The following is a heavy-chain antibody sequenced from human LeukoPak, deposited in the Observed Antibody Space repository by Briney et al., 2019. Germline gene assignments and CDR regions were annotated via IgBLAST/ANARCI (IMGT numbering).Heavy chain of an antibody. D-gene: IGHD6-19*01. CDR1: GYTFTSYY. J-gene: IGHJ2*01. CDR3: ARDVAVAAPGWYFDL. V-gene: IGHV1-46*01. Sequence: ASVKVSYKASGYTFTSYYMHWVRQAPGQGLEWMGIINPSGGSTSYAQKFQGRVTMTRDTSTSTVYMELSSLRSEDTAVYYCARDVAVAAPGWYFDLWGRGTLVTVSS. CDR2: INPSGGST.